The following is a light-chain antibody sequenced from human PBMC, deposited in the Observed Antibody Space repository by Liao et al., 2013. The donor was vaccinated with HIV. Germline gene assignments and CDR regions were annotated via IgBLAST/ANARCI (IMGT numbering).Light chain of an antibody. CDR2: YDN. CDR3: QVWDSSSDHRV. V-gene: IGLV3-21*01. Sequence: SYELTQSPSVSVAPGKTAWITCGGNNIGRKSVHWYQQKSGQAPVLVIYYDNDRPSGIPDRFSGSSSGDTATLTISRVEAGDEAEYYCQVWDSSSDHRVFGTGTKVTVL. J-gene: IGLJ1*01. CDR1: NIGRKS.